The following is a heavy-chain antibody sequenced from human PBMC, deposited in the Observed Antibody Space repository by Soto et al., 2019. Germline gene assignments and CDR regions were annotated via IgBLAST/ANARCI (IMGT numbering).Heavy chain of an antibody. CDR1: GGTFSSYA. D-gene: IGHD5-18*01. J-gene: IGHJ6*02. V-gene: IGHV1-69*13. CDR2: IIPIFGTA. Sequence: ASVKVSCKASGGTFSSYAIRWVRQAPRQGLEWMGGIIPIFGTANYAQKFQGRVTITADESTSTAYMELSSLRSEDTAVYYCARIVDTAMVKPPSYYYYGMDVWGQGTTVTVSS. CDR3: ARIVDTAMVKPPSYYYYGMDV.